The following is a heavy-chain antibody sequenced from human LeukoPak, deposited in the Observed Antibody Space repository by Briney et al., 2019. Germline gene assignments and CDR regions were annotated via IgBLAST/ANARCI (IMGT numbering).Heavy chain of an antibody. V-gene: IGHV4-59*01. CDR1: GGSISSYY. Sequence: SETLSLTCTVSGGSISSYYWSWIRQPPGKGLEWIGYIFYSGSTNYNPSLKSRVTISVDTSKNQFSLKLSSVTAADTAVYYCARGGWNKFDYWGQGTLVTVSS. J-gene: IGHJ4*02. CDR2: IFYSGST. D-gene: IGHD3-22*01. CDR3: ARGGWNKFDY.